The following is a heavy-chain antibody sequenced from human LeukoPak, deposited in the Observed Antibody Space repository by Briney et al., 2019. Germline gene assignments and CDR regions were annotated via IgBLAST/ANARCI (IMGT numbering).Heavy chain of an antibody. D-gene: IGHD3-22*01. Sequence: SETLSLTCTVSGGSVSGSSYYWSWTRQPPGKGLEWIGSISYSGSTYYNPSLKSRVTMSVDTSKNQFSLKLSSVTAADTALYYCRGYDSSGSWLFAYWGQGTRVAVSS. CDR1: GGSVSGSSYY. J-gene: IGHJ4*02. V-gene: IGHV4-39*01. CDR2: ISYSGST. CDR3: RGYDSSGSWLFAY.